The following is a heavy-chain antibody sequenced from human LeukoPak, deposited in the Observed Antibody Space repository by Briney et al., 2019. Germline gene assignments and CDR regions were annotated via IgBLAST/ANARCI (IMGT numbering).Heavy chain of an antibody. Sequence: GTSLRLSCAASGFTFSSFGMHWVRQAPGKGLEWVTLIWCDGSSEYYVDSVKGRFTISRDNSKNTLYLQINSLRAEDTAVYYCARDSYDILTGYYSGPDYWGQGTQVTVSS. V-gene: IGHV3-33*01. D-gene: IGHD3-9*01. CDR3: ARDSYDILTGYYSGPDY. J-gene: IGHJ4*02. CDR2: IWCDGSSE. CDR1: GFTFSSFG.